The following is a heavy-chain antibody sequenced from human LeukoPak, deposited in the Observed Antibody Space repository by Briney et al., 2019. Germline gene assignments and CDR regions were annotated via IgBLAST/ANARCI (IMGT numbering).Heavy chain of an antibody. V-gene: IGHV3-23*01. CDR3: AKLWSTSRGAFDI. D-gene: IGHD1-1*01. CDR2: IINSGGST. CDR1: GFPFSTYA. J-gene: IGHJ3*02. Sequence: GGSLRLSCAASGFPFSTYAMSWVRQAPGKGLEWVSGIINSGGSTYYADSVKGRFTISRDDSKNTLYLQMNSLRAEDTAVYYCAKLWSTSRGAFDIWGLGTMVTVSS.